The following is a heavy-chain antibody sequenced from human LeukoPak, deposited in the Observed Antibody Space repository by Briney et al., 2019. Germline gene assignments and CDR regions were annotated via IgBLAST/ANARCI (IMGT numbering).Heavy chain of an antibody. J-gene: IGHJ6*02. V-gene: IGHV1-8*01. D-gene: IGHD2-2*02. Sequence: ASVKVSCKASGYTFTSYDINWVRQATGQGLEWMGWMNPNSGNTGYAQKFQGRVTMARNTSISTAYMELSSLRSEDTAVYYCAVVAAAILGEVYYYGMDVWGQGTTVTVSS. CDR2: MNPNSGNT. CDR1: GYTFTSYD. CDR3: AVVAAAILGEVYYYGMDV.